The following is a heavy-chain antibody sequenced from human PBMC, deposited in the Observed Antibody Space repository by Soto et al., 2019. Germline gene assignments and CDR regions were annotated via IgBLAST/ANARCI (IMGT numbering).Heavy chain of an antibody. V-gene: IGHV1-46*01. Sequence: QVQLVQSGAEVKKPGASVKVSCKASGYTLTHYYMHWVRQAPGQGPEWVGVINPSTLVTSYALKFQGRVTQTSDTSTRTVYMELNSPISEHTAVYYCARNVQTYDSYVFDNWGQGTLLTVSS. CDR1: GYTLTHYY. D-gene: IGHD5-12*01. CDR3: ARNVQTYDSYVFDN. J-gene: IGHJ4*02. CDR2: INPSTLVT.